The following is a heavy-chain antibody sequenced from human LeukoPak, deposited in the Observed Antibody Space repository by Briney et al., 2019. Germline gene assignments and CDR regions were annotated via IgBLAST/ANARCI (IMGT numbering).Heavy chain of an antibody. CDR3: ARGTAAHDY. V-gene: IGHV4-59*01. J-gene: IGHJ4*02. CDR1: GGSISSYY. CDR2: IYYSGST. Sequence: PSETLSLTCTVSGGSISSYYWSWIRQPPGKGLEWIGYIYYSGSTNYNPSLKSRVTISVDTSKNQFSLKLSSVTAADTDVYYCARGTAAHDYWGQGTLVTVSS.